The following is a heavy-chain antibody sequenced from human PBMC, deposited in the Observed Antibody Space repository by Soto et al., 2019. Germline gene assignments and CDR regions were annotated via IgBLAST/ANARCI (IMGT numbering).Heavy chain of an antibody. V-gene: IGHV3-11*01. J-gene: IGHJ6*02. CDR2: ISSSGSTI. CDR3: AREQYCSSTSCLYYYGMDV. Sequence: QVQLVESGGGLVKPGGSLRLSCAASGFTFSDYYMSWIRQAPGKGLEWVSDISSSGSTIYYADSVKGRFTISRDNAKNSLYLQMNSLRAEDTAVYYCAREQYCSSTSCLYYYGMDVWGQGTTVTVSS. D-gene: IGHD2-2*01. CDR1: GFTFSDYY.